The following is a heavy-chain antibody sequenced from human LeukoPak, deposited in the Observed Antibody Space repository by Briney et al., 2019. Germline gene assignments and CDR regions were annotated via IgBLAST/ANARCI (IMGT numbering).Heavy chain of an antibody. D-gene: IGHD3-10*01. Sequence: PSETLSLTCTVSGGSISGTYYWSWIRQPPGKGLEWIGYIYYTGTTDSNPSLKSRVTISLDTSKNQFSLKLSSVTAADTAVYYCARSVLLWFGDGMNWFDPWGQGTLVTVSS. CDR1: GGSISGTYY. J-gene: IGHJ5*02. CDR3: ARSVLLWFGDGMNWFDP. V-gene: IGHV4-61*01. CDR2: IYYTGTT.